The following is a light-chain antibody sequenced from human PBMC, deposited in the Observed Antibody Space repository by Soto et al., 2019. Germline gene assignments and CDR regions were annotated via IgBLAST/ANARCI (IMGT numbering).Light chain of an antibody. CDR2: EAS. J-gene: IGKJ1*01. Sequence: AIQVTQSPSSLSASVGDRVTISCRASQGIGNDLGWYQQKPGKAPKLLIYEASTLQTGVASRFSGSGSGTDFTLTISSLQPEDFATYYCLQDYVYPWTLAKGPRWKSN. V-gene: IGKV1-6*01. CDR1: QGIGND. CDR3: LQDYVYPWT.